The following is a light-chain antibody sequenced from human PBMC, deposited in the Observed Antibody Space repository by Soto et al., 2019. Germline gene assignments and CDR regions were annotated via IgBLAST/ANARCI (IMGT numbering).Light chain of an antibody. CDR3: AAWDDSLRGWV. Sequence: QLVLTQPPSASGTPGQRGTISCSGSSSNIGSNYVYWYQQLPGTAPKLLIYTNDQRPSGVPDRFSGSKSGTSASLAISGRRSEDEADYYCAAWDDSLRGWVFGGGTKLTVL. V-gene: IGLV1-47*02. CDR2: TND. J-gene: IGLJ3*02. CDR1: SSNIGSNY.